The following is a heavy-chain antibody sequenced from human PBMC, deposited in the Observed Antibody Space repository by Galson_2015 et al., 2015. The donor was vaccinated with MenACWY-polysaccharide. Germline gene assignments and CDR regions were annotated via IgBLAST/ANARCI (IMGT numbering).Heavy chain of an antibody. D-gene: IGHD1-26*01. J-gene: IGHJ3*02. V-gene: IGHV3-48*01. CDR2: ISSSSTI. CDR3: ARTAPGRGGAFDI. CDR1: GFTFSSYS. Sequence: SLRLSCAASGFTFSSYSMNWVRQAPGKGLEWVSYISSSSTIYYADSVKGRFTISRDNAKNSLYLQMNSLRAEDTAVYYCARTAPGRGGAFDIWGQGTMVTVSS.